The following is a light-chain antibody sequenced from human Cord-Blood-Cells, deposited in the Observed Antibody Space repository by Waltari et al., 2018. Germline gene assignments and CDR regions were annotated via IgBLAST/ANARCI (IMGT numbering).Light chain of an antibody. Sequence: QSALTQPASVSGSPGQSITISCTGTSSDVGSYNLVSWYQQHPGKAPKLMIYEGSKRPSGVSHRFSGSKSGNTASLTISGLQAGDEADYYCCSYAGSSTWVFGGGTKLTVL. V-gene: IGLV2-23*01. CDR3: CSYAGSSTWV. CDR1: SSDVGSYNL. J-gene: IGLJ3*02. CDR2: EGS.